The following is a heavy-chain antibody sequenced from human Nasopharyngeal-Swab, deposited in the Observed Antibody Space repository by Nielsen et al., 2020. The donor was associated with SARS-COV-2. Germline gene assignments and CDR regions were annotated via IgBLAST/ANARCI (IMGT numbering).Heavy chain of an antibody. Sequence: VRQAPGKGLEWVAVISYDGSNKYYADSVKGRFTISRDNSKNTLYLQMNSLRAEDTAVYYCARDVWVPRYYYDSSGYSVPDYWGQGTLVTVSS. V-gene: IGHV3-30*04. D-gene: IGHD3-22*01. CDR3: ARDVWVPRYYYDSSGYSVPDY. J-gene: IGHJ4*02. CDR2: ISYDGSNK.